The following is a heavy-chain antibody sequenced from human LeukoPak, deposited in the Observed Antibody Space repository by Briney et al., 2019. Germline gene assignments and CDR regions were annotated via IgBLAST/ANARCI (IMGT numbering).Heavy chain of an antibody. J-gene: IGHJ3*01. CDR3: ARRPLSLARGYSYGYIAFDV. CDR2: IYYSGST. CDR1: GGSVSSGTYY. V-gene: IGHV4-61*01. Sequence: PSETLSLTCTVSGGSVSSGTYYWSWIRQPPGEGLEWIGYIYYSGSTNYNPSLKSRVTISVDTSKNQFSLKLSSVTAADTAVYYCARRPLSLARGYSYGYIAFDVWGQGTMVTVSS. D-gene: IGHD5-18*01.